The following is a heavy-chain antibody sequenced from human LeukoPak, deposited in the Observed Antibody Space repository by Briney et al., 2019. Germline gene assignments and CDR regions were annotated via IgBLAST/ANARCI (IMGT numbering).Heavy chain of an antibody. CDR1: GFTFSSYA. CDR3: ARGYSSGSENYFDS. CDR2: ISGSGGST. D-gene: IGHD6-19*01. Sequence: GGSLRLSCAASGFTFSSYAMSWVRQAPGKGLEWVSAISGSGGSTYYADSVKGRLTISRDNSKNTLYLQMNSLRPEDTAVHYCARGYSSGSENYFDSWGQGTLVTVSS. J-gene: IGHJ4*02. V-gene: IGHV3-23*01.